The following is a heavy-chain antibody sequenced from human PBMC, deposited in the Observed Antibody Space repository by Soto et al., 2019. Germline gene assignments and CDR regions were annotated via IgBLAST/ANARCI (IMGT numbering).Heavy chain of an antibody. CDR3: ARDRDVWGSGSYPLDY. D-gene: IGHD3-10*01. CDR1: GYTFTSYG. V-gene: IGHV1-18*01. Sequence: ASVKVSCKASGYTFTSYGISWVRQAPGRGLEWMGWISAYNGNTNYAQKLQGRVTMTTDTSTSTAYMELRSLRSDDTAVYYCARDRDVWGSGSYPLDYWGQGTLVTVSS. J-gene: IGHJ4*02. CDR2: ISAYNGNT.